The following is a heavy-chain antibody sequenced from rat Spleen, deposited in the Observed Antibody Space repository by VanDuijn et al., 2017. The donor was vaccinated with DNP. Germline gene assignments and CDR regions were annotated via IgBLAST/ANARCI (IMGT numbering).Heavy chain of an antibody. CDR3: ARYSLIKRMWDY. D-gene: IGHD1-6*01. J-gene: IGHJ2*01. Sequence: VQLQESGPGLLKPSQSLSLTCSVTAYSITTNYWGWIRKFPGNKMEWVGHISYSGSTSYNPSLKSRISITRDTSKNQFFLHLNSVTTEDTATYYCARYSLIKRMWDYWGQGVTVTVSS. CDR1: AYSITTNY. V-gene: IGHV3-1*01. CDR2: ISYSGST.